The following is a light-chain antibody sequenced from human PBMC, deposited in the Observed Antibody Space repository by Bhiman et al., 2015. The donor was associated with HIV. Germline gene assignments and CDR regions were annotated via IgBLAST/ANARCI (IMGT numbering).Light chain of an antibody. J-gene: IGLJ3*02. CDR1: SSDVGDYNY. V-gene: IGLV2-11*01. CDR2: AVT. Sequence: QSALTQPRSVSGSPGQSVTISCTGTSSDVGDYNYVSWYQQHPGKAPKLIVYAVTQRPSGVPDRFSGSKSGTSASLAISGLQSEDEADYYCAAWDDSLNVRVFGGGTKLTVL. CDR3: AAWDDSLNVRV.